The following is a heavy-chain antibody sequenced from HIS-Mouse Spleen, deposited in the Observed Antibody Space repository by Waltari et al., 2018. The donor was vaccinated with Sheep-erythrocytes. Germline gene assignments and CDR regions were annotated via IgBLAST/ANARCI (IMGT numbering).Heavy chain of an antibody. CDR3: ARVASGATFDY. CDR2: ISSSRSYI. CDR1: GFTFSSYS. Sequence: EVQLVESGGGLVKPGGSLRLSCAASGFTFSSYSMNWVRQAPGKGLEWVSSISSSRSYIDYADSVKGRFTISRDNAKNSLYLQMNSLRAEDTAVYYCARVASGATFDYWGQGTLVTVSS. J-gene: IGHJ4*02. V-gene: IGHV3-21*01. D-gene: IGHD1-26*01.